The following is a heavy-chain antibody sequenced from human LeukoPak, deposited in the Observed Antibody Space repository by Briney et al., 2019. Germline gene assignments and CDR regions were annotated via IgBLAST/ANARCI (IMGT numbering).Heavy chain of an antibody. CDR3: ARGTVGYCSGGSCQGWFDP. CDR2: IYYGGST. J-gene: IGHJ5*02. V-gene: IGHV4-39*07. D-gene: IGHD2-15*01. Sequence: SETLSLTCTVSGGSISSSSYYWGWIRQPPGKGLEWIGSIYYGGSTYYNPSLKSRVTISVDTSKNQVSLKLSSVTAADTAVYYCARGTVGYCSGGSCQGWFDPWGQGTLVTVSS. CDR1: GGSISSSSYY.